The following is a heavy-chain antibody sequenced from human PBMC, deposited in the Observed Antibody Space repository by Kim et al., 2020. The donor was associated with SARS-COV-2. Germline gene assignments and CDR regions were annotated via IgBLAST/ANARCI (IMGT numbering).Heavy chain of an antibody. CDR3: VRAWGY. V-gene: IGHV3-74*01. CDR2: INSDGIT. Sequence: GGSLRLSCAASGFILSSYWMYWVRQVPGKGLVWVARINSDGITIYADSVKGRFNISRENAKNTLYLQMDSLRAEYTAVYYCVRAWGYWGRGTLVTVSS. CDR1: GFILSSYW. D-gene: IGHD3-16*01. J-gene: IGHJ4*02.